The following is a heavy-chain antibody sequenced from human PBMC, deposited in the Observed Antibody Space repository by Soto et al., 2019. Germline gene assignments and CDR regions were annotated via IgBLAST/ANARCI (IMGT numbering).Heavy chain of an antibody. CDR3: ARDGDILTGYDT. CDR2: VYTSGGA. Sequence: SETLSLTCTVSGGSLSSYYWNWIRQPPGKGLEWIGYVYTSGGANYNRSLKSRIALSIDTSKQEISLKLSSVTAADTAVYYCARDGDILTGYDTWGQGTPVTVSS. CDR1: GGSLSSYY. J-gene: IGHJ5*02. D-gene: IGHD3-9*01. V-gene: IGHV4-59*01.